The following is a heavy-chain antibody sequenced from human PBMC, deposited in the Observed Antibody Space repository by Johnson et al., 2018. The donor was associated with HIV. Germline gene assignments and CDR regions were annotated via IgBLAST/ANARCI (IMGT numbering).Heavy chain of an antibody. CDR2: ISYDGSNK. V-gene: IGHV3-30*03. J-gene: IGHJ3*02. Sequence: VQLVESGGGEVQPGRSLRLSCAASGFTFSGYGMQWVRQATGKGLEWVAVISYDGSNKYYTDSVKGRFTISRENSKNTLYFQMDSLRAEDMAVDYCASDEGPYSGSWTNAFDIWGQGTMVTVSS. D-gene: IGHD6-13*01. CDR3: ASDEGPYSGSWTNAFDI. CDR1: GFTFSGYG.